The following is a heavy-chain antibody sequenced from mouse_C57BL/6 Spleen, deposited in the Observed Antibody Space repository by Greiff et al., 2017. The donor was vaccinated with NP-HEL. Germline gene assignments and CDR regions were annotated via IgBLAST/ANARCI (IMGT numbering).Heavy chain of an antibody. Sequence: VQLQQPGAELVRPGSSVKLSCKASGYTFTSYWMHWVKQRPIQGLEWIGNIDPSDSETHYNQKFKDKATLTVDKSSSTAYMQLSSLTSEDSAVYYCARRKYDGGYFDVWGTGTTVTVSS. CDR1: GYTFTSYW. CDR2: IDPSDSET. V-gene: IGHV1-52*01. D-gene: IGHD2-3*01. CDR3: ARRKYDGGYFDV. J-gene: IGHJ1*03.